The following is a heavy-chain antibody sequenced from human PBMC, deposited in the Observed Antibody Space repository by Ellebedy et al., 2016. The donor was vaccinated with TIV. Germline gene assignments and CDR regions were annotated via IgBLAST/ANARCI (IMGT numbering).Heavy chain of an antibody. D-gene: IGHD3/OR15-3a*01. CDR1: GASINDYF. J-gene: IGHJ5*02. CDR3: ARHGKVDYDFWGGGNLDP. Sequence: MPSETLSLTCTVSGASINDYFWNWIRQTPGKGLEWIGFISHNEDTKYNPSLQSRVTISRDTSKNHFSLNLRSVTAADTAVYYCARHGKVDYDFWGGGNLDPWGHGTLVIVSS. CDR2: ISHNEDT. V-gene: IGHV4-59*08.